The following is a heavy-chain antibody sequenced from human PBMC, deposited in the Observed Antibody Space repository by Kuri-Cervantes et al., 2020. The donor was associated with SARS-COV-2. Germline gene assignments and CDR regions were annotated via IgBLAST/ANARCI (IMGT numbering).Heavy chain of an antibody. CDR3: ARSTIAVAGDVDYFDY. Sequence: GGSLRLSCAASGFTFSSYSMNWVRQAPGKGLEWVSSISSSSSYIYYADSVKGRFTISRDNSKNTLYLQMNSLRAEDTAVHYCARSTIAVAGDVDYFDYWGQGTLVTVSS. V-gene: IGHV3-21*01. J-gene: IGHJ4*02. D-gene: IGHD6-19*01. CDR2: ISSSSSYI. CDR1: GFTFSSYS.